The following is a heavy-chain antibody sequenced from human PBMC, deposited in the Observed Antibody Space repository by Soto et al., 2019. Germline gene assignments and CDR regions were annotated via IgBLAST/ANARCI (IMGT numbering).Heavy chain of an antibody. CDR3: ATGRGSYCDY. Sequence: ASVTVSCKVSSYTLTELSMHSVRPAPGKGLEWMGGFDPQDSETIYTQKFQGRVTMTEATSTDTAYMELSSLRSEDTAVYYCATGRGSYCDYWGQGTLVTVSS. CDR1: SYTLTELS. CDR2: FDPQDSET. D-gene: IGHD1-26*01. J-gene: IGHJ4*02. V-gene: IGHV1-24*01.